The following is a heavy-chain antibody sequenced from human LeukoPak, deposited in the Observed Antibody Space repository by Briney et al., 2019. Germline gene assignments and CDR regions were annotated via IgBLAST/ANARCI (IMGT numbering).Heavy chain of an antibody. Sequence: GGSLRLSCAASGFTFSSYSMNCVRQAPGKGLEWVSSISSSSSYIYYADSVKGRFTISRDNAKNSLYLQMNSLRAEDTAVYYCARDLGSWPYYFDYWGQGTLVTVSS. CDR2: ISSSSSYI. D-gene: IGHD1-26*01. CDR3: ARDLGSWPYYFDY. J-gene: IGHJ4*02. CDR1: GFTFSSYS. V-gene: IGHV3-21*01.